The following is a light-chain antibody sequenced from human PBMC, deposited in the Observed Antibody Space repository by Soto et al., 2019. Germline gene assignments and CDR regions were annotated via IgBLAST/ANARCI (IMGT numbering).Light chain of an antibody. Sequence: IVLTQSPATLSVSPGERATLSCRASQSVGADLAWYQRKPGQAPRLLIYDASSRATGIPDRFSGGGSGTDFTLTISRLEPEDFAVYYCQQFSSYPLTFGGGTKVDI. CDR1: QSVGAD. CDR2: DAS. CDR3: QQFSSYPLT. J-gene: IGKJ4*01. V-gene: IGKV3-20*01.